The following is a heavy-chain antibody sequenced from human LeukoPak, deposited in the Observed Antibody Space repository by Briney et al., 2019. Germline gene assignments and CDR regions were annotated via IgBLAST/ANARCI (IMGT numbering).Heavy chain of an antibody. CDR1: GGSIISYNYY. Sequence: SETLSLTCTVSGGSIISYNYYWGWIRQPPGKGLEWIGIIHHSGSTSYNPSLPSRVTISVDTSKNQFSLTLSSVTAADTAVYYCARLNGGYWGQGTLVIVSS. D-gene: IGHD1-1*01. CDR2: IHHSGST. V-gene: IGHV4-39*01. CDR3: ARLNGGY. J-gene: IGHJ4*02.